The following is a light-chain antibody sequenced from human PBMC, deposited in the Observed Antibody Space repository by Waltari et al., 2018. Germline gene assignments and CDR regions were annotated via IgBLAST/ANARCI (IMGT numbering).Light chain of an antibody. Sequence: VMTQSPATLSVSPGDSATLSCRASQSISSNLAWYQQRPGQAPRLLLYGASTRASDIPDRFSGRGSGTDFTLTISSLQSEDFAVYYCQHYNNWPPLTFGGGTKVDVK. V-gene: IGKV3-15*01. J-gene: IGKJ4*01. CDR1: QSISSN. CDR3: QHYNNWPPLT. CDR2: GAS.